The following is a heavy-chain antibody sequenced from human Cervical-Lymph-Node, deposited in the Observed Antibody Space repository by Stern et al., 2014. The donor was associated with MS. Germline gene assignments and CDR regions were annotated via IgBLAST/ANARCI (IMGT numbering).Heavy chain of an antibody. J-gene: IGHJ6*02. V-gene: IGHV4-59*01. CDR3: ARAPYDYTNWYGMDV. D-gene: IGHD4-11*01. CDR2: MYFSGSA. Sequence: QVQLQESGPGLVRPSETLSLTCIVSGGSISSYYWSRIRQPPGKGLEWAGHMYFSGSANYNPSLKSRVTITVDMSKNQFSLKLSSVTAADTAVYYCARAPYDYTNWYGMDVWGQGTTVYVSS. CDR1: GGSISSYY.